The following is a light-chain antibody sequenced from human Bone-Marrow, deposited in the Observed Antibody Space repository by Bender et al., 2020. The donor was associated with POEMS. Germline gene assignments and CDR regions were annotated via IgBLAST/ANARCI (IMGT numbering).Light chain of an antibody. V-gene: IGLV2-23*01. J-gene: IGLJ2*01. CDR3: SSYDGTTLVL. CDR2: EGS. Sequence: QSALTQPASVSGSPGQSITISCTGASSDMSYNLVSWYQQHPGKAPKLMIYEGSKRPSGVSNRFSGSKSGNTASLTISGLQAGDEADYYCSSYDGTTLVLFGGGTKLTVL. CDR1: SSDMSYNL.